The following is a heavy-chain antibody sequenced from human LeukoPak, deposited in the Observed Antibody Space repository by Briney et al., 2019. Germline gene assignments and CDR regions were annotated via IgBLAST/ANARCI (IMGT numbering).Heavy chain of an antibody. D-gene: IGHD1-26*01. CDR2: ISGSGGST. CDR3: AKRWGELLSAPSNYFDY. J-gene: IGHJ4*02. V-gene: IGHV3-23*01. CDR1: GFTFSSYA. Sequence: GGSLRLSCAASGFTFSSYAMSWVRQAPGKGLEWVSAISGSGGSTYYADSVKGRFTISRDNSKNTLYLQMNSLRAEDTAVYYCAKRWGELLSAPSNYFDYWGQGTLVTVSS.